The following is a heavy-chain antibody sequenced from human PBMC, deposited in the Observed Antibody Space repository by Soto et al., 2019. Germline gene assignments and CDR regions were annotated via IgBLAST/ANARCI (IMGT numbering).Heavy chain of an antibody. J-gene: IGHJ4*02. CDR3: ASVSNYYDY. Sequence: SETLSLTCTVSGGSISSYYWSWIRQPPGKGLEWIGYIYYSGSTNYNPSLKSRVTISVDTSKNQFSLKLSSVTAADTAVYYCASVSNYYDYWGQGTLVTVSS. CDR2: IYYSGST. V-gene: IGHV4-59*08. D-gene: IGHD3-16*01. CDR1: GGSISSYY.